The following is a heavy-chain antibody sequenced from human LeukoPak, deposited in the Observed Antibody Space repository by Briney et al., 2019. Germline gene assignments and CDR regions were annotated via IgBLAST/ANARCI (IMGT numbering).Heavy chain of an antibody. Sequence: ASVKVSCKVSGYTLTELSMHWVRQAPGKGLEWMGGFDPEDGETIYAQKFQGGVTMTEDTSTDTAYMELSSLRSEDTAVYYCATESYSGSYLYASDIWGQGTMVTVSS. CDR3: ATESYSGSYLYASDI. J-gene: IGHJ3*02. CDR1: GYTLTELS. CDR2: FDPEDGET. V-gene: IGHV1-24*01. D-gene: IGHD1-26*01.